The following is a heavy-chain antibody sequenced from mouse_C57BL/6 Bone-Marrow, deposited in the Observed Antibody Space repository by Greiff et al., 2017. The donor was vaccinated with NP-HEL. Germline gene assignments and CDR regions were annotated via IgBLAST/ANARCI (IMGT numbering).Heavy chain of an antibody. V-gene: IGHV1-64*01. CDR1: GYTFTSYW. J-gene: IGHJ2*01. CDR3: VTAQVSYYFDY. CDR2: IHPNSGST. D-gene: IGHD3-2*02. Sequence: QVQLQQSGAELVKPGASVKLSCKASGYTFTSYWMHWVKQRPGQGLEWIGMIHPNSGSTNYNEKFKSKATLTVDKSSSTAYMHLSSLTSEDSAVYYCVTAQVSYYFDYWGQGTTLTVSS.